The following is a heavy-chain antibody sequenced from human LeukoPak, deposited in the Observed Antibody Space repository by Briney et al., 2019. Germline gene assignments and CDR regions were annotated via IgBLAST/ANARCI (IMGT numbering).Heavy chain of an antibody. D-gene: IGHD6-13*01. V-gene: IGHV3-7*01. CDR1: GFTFSNYW. J-gene: IGHJ1*01. Sequence: GGSLRLSCAASGFTFSNYWMSWVRQAPGKGLEWVANIKQGGSEKYYADSVKGRFTISRDNSKNTLYLQMNSLRAEDTAVYYCAKERAAAGTGGYFQHWGQGTLVTVSS. CDR3: AKERAAAGTGGYFQH. CDR2: IKQGGSEK.